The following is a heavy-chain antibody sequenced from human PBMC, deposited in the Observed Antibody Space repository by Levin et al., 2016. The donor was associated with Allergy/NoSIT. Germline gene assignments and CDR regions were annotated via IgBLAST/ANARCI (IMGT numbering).Heavy chain of an antibody. V-gene: IGHV3-66*02. D-gene: IGHD6-6*01. CDR3: ARGGSSSSSAPEY. CDR2: IYSGGGT. J-gene: IGHJ4*02. Sequence: WIRQPPGKGLEWVSVIYSGGGTYYADSLKGRFTISRDISKSTLDLQMNSLRAEDTAVYYCARGGSSSSSAPEYWGQGALVTVSS.